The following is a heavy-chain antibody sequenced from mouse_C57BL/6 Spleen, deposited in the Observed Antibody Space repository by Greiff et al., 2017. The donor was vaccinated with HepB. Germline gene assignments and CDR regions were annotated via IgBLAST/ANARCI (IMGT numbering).Heavy chain of an antibody. J-gene: IGHJ3*01. V-gene: IGHV1-80*01. CDR2: IYPGDGDT. CDR1: GYAFSSYW. D-gene: IGHD1-1*01. CDR3: AREYYGSSYWFAY. Sequence: QVQLQQSGAELVKPGASVKISCKASGYAFSSYWMNWVKQRPGKGLEWIGQIYPGDGDTNYNGKFKGKATLTADKSSSTAYMQLSSLTSEDSAVYFCAREYYGSSYWFAYWGQGTLVTVSA.